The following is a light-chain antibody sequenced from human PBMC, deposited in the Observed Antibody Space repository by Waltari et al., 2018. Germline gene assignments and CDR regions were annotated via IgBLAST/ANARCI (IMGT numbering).Light chain of an antibody. CDR3: QAWDGTTAGVL. CDR2: QDN. Sequence: SYELTQPPSVSVSPGQTASITCSGDKLGDKYASWYQQRQGQSPVLVIYQDNKRPSWIPERFSGSNAGTTATLTISGTQAMDEADYYCQAWDGTTAGVLFGGGTKLTVL. V-gene: IGLV3-1*01. CDR1: KLGDKY. J-gene: IGLJ2*01.